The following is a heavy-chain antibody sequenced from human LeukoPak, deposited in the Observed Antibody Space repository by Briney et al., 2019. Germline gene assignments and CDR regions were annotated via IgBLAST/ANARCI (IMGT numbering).Heavy chain of an antibody. CDR2: IYGGDVT. J-gene: IGHJ4*02. CDR3: TSDSTTFRFGY. V-gene: IGHV3-53*01. CDR1: GFAVSNNY. Sequence: GGSLRLSCAGSGFAVSNNYMSWVRQAPGKGPEWVSIIYGGDVTYYVDSVKGRFTISRDNSKNMLYLQMNSLRVEDTAVYYCTSDSTTFRFGYWGQGTLVTVSS. D-gene: IGHD1-26*01.